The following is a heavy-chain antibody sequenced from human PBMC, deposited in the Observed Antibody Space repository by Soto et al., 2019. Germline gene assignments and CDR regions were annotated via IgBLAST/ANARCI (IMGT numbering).Heavy chain of an antibody. CDR1: GFSLSSYY. J-gene: IGHJ4*02. CDR3: ARDSSWYQFDE. D-gene: IGHD6-13*01. CDR2: IYYSGST. Sequence: PSAILSLTCTFSGFSLSSYYWIWIRQPPGKGLEWIGYIYYSGSTNYNPSLKSRVTISVDTSKNQFSLKLSSVTAADTAVYYCARDSSWYQFDEGGQGTMVTVS. V-gene: IGHV4-59*01.